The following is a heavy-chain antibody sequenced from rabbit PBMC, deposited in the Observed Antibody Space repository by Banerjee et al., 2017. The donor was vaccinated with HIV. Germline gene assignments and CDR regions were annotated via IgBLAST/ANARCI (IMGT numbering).Heavy chain of an antibody. CDR2: INTSSGNT. V-gene: IGHV1S45*01. J-gene: IGHJ6*01. D-gene: IGHD8-1*01. CDR1: GFSFSSSYY. Sequence: QQQLEESGGGLVQPGGSLKLTCTASGFSFSSSYYMCWVRQIPGKGLEWIACINTSSGNTVYASWAKGRFTISKTSSAAVTLQMTKLTAADTATYFYAGSSAYDYDVDLWGPGTLVTVS. CDR3: AGSSAYDYDVDL.